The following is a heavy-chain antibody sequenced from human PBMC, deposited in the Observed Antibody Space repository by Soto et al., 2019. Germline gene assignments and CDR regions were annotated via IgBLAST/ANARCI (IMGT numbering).Heavy chain of an antibody. D-gene: IGHD2-8*02. CDR2: TRNKANSYTT. CDR1: GFTFSDHY. Sequence: GGSLRLSCAASGFTFSDHYMDWVRQAPGKGLEWVGRTRNKANSYTTEYAASVKRRFTISRDDSKNSLYLQMNSLKTEDTAVYYCVRANPAGEWRNCDYWGQGTLVTVSS. V-gene: IGHV3-72*01. J-gene: IGHJ4*02. CDR3: VRANPAGEWRNCDY.